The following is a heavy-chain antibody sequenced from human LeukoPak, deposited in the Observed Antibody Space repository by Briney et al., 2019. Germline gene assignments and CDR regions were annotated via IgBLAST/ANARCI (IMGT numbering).Heavy chain of an antibody. CDR2: IYYSGST. V-gene: IGHV4-39*01. CDR3: ARGEYDDILNGYYRFDY. CDR1: GGSISSSSYY. D-gene: IGHD3-9*01. J-gene: IGHJ4*02. Sequence: PSETLSLTCTVSGGSISSSSYYWGWIRQPPGKGLEWIGSIYYSGSTYYNPSLKSRVTISVDTSKNQFSLKLSSVTAADTAVYYCARGEYDDILNGYYRFDYWGQGTVVTVSS.